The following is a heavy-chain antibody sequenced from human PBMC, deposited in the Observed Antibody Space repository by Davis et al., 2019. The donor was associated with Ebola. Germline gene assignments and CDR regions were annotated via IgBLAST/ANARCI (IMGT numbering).Heavy chain of an antibody. V-gene: IGHV4-34*01. CDR1: GGSFSGYY. D-gene: IGHD5-18*01. Sequence: SETLSLTCAVYGGSFSGYYWSWIRQPPGKGLEWIGEINHSGSTNYNPSLKGRLTISVDTSKNQFSLRLTSVTAADTAVYYCAKALGPAMVFHYWGQGTLVTVSS. J-gene: IGHJ4*02. CDR2: INHSGST. CDR3: AKALGPAMVFHY.